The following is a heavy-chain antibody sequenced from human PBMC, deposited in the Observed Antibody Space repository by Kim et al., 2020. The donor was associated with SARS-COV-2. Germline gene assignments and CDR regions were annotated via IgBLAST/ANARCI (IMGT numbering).Heavy chain of an antibody. CDR1: GFTFDDYA. CDR3: AKGALSGYASHLDP. D-gene: IGHD3-22*01. Sequence: GGSLRLSCAASGFTFDDYAMHWVRQAPGKGLEWVSGISWNSGSIGYADSVKGRFTISRDNAKNSLYLQMNSLRAEDTALYYCAKGALSGYASHLDPWGQGTLVTVSS. CDR2: ISWNSGSI. J-gene: IGHJ5*02. V-gene: IGHV3-9*01.